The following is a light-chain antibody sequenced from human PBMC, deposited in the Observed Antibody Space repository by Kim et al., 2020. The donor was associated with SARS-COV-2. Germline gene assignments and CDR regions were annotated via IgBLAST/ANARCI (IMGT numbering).Light chain of an antibody. J-gene: IGLJ3*02. V-gene: IGLV2-14*04. CDR2: DVS. CDR3: SSYTSSSTWV. Sequence: GQSITISCAGTSSDVGGYNSVSWYQQHPGKAPKVMIYDVSKRPSGVSNRFSGSKSGNTASLTISGLRAEDEADYYCSSYTSSSTWVFGGGTQLTVL. CDR1: SSDVGGYNS.